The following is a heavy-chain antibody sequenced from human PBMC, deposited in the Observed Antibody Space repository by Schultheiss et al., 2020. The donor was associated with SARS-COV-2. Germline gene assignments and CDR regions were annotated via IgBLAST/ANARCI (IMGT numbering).Heavy chain of an antibody. Sequence: SETLSLTCSVSGGSLLSYHWAWVRQPPGKGLEWIGYIYYSGSTNYNPSLKSRVTISVDTSKNQFSLELSSVTAADTAVYYCAKGGSRVEYFQHWGQGTLVTVSS. CDR1: GGSLLSYH. D-gene: IGHD5-24*01. CDR3: AKGGSRVEYFQH. CDR2: IYYSGST. J-gene: IGHJ1*01. V-gene: IGHV4-59*08.